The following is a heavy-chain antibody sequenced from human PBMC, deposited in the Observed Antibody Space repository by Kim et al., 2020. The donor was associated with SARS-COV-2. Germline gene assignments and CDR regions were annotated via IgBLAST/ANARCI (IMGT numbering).Heavy chain of an antibody. V-gene: IGHV3-23*01. CDR2: VSGSGGST. CDR3: AEAGYTLWGLEY. CDR1: GFTFSSYA. D-gene: IGHD3-16*02. Sequence: PGGSLRLSCAVSGFTFSSYAMSWVRQAPGKGLEWVSAVSGSGGSTYYADSVKGRFTSSRDNSKNTQYLQKSSLRADDTAVYYCAEAGYTLWGLEYWGQGT. J-gene: IGHJ4*02.